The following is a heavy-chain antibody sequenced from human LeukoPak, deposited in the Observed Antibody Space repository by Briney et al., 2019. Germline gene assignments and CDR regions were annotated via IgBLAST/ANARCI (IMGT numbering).Heavy chain of an antibody. Sequence: QSGGSLRLSCAASGFTFSSYGMHWVRQAPGKGLEWVAVISYDGSNKYYADSVKGRFTISRDNSKNTLYLQMNSLRAEDTAVYYCAKYDYGDYVGVYWGQGTLVTVSS. V-gene: IGHV3-30*18. D-gene: IGHD4-17*01. CDR2: ISYDGSNK. CDR1: GFTFSSYG. J-gene: IGHJ4*02. CDR3: AKYDYGDYVGVY.